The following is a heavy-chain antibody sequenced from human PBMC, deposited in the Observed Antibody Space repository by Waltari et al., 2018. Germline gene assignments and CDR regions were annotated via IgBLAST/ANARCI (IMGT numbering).Heavy chain of an antibody. J-gene: IGHJ5*02. CDR1: GYTFTSYA. CDR2: INAGNGNT. D-gene: IGHD3-3*01. Sequence: QVQLVQSGAEVKKPGASVKVSCKASGYTFTSYAMHWVRQAPGQRLEWMGWINAGNGNTKYSQKFQGRVTITRDTSASTAYMALSSLRSEDTAVYYCARGIRFLEWLSQFDPWGQGTLVTVSS. V-gene: IGHV1-3*01. CDR3: ARGIRFLEWLSQFDP.